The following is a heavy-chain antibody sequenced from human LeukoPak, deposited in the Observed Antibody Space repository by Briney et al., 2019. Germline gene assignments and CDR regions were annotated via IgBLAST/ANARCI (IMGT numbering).Heavy chain of an antibody. CDR1: GFTYSSYW. V-gene: IGHV3-7*01. CDR3: AREQDYYDSSGYYSVWFDP. J-gene: IGHJ5*02. Sequence: GGSLRLSCAASGFTYSSYWMSWVRQAPGKGLEWVANIKQDGSEEYYVDSVKGRFTISRDNARNSLYLQMNSLRAEDTAVYYCAREQDYYDSSGYYSVWFDPWGQGTLVTVSS. D-gene: IGHD3-22*01. CDR2: IKQDGSEE.